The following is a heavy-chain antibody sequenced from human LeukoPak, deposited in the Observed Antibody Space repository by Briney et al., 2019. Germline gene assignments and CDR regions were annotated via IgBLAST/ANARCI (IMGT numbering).Heavy chain of an antibody. D-gene: IGHD4-17*01. CDR3: ARASDGDYFDY. CDR1: GFTFSSYE. V-gene: IGHV3-48*03. J-gene: IGHJ4*02. Sequence: GGSLRLSCAAPGFTFSSYEMNWVRQAPGKGLEWLSYISSGGYTIYYADSVKGRFTISRDNAKNSLYLQMNSLRAEDTAVYYCARASDGDYFDYWGQGTLVTVSS. CDR2: ISSGGYTI.